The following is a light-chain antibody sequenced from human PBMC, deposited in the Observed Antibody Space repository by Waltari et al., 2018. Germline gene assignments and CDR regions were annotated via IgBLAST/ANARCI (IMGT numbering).Light chain of an antibody. J-gene: IGKJ2*01. V-gene: IGKV3-11*01. CDR3: QQRSNWPMYT. Sequence: EIVLTQSPATLYACARESATLSCRASQSVGTVLAWFQQKPGQAPRLLIYDASKRATGIPARFSGSGSGTDFSLTIRSLEPEDFAIYYCQQRSNWPMYTFGQGTKLEIK. CDR1: QSVGTV. CDR2: DAS.